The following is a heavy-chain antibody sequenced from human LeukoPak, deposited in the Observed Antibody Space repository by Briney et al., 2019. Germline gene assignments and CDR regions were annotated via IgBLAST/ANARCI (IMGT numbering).Heavy chain of an antibody. V-gene: IGHV3-21*01. J-gene: IGHJ4*02. CDR2: ISSSSNNI. CDR3: ARGYQRPDY. CDR1: GFTFSTYT. D-gene: IGHD2-2*01. Sequence: GASLRLSCAASGFTFSTYTINWVRQPPGKWLEWVSSISSSSNNINYADSVKGRFTISRDNAMNSVDLQMNSLRVEDTAVYYCARGYQRPDYWGQGTLITVSS.